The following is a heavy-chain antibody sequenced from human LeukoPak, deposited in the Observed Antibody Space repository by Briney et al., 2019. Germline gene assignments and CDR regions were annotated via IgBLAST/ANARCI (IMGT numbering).Heavy chain of an antibody. V-gene: IGHV3-53*01. D-gene: IGHD5-24*01. CDR2: IYGGGNT. CDR3: ARGAGYNYPYYFDY. CDR1: GFTVSSDY. Sequence: GGSLRLSCAASGFTVSSDYVSWVRQPPGKGLEWLSIIYGGGNTYYADSVKGRFTISRDNLRNTVYLQMNSLRGEDTAVYYCARGAGYNYPYYFDYWGQGTLVTVSS. J-gene: IGHJ4*02.